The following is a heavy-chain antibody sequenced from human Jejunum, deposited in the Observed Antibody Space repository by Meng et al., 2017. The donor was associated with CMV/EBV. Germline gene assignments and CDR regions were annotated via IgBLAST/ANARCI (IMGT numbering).Heavy chain of an antibody. V-gene: IGHV4-39*07. D-gene: IGHD2/OR15-2a*01. CDR3: ARGLTGPEYYYNAMDV. J-gene: IGHJ6*02. CDR2: IYYSGNT. Sequence: SSSSSSDYWGWVRQPPGKGLEWIASIYYSGNTYYNPSLKSRVTISVDTSRNRFSLKLTSVTAADTAVYYCARGLTGPEYYYNAMDVWGQGTTVTVSS. CDR1: SSSSSSDY.